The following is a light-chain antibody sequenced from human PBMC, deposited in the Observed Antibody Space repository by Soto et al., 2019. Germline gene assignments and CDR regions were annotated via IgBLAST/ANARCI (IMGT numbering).Light chain of an antibody. Sequence: NFMLTQPHSVSESPGKTVTISCTRSSGSIARNCVQWYHQRPGSAPATVIYEDNQRPSGVPVRFSGSIDSSSNSASLTISGLETEDEAYCYSQSYDGDNVVFGGGTKLTVL. J-gene: IGLJ3*02. CDR3: QSYDGDNVV. CDR1: SGSIARNC. V-gene: IGLV6-57*04. CDR2: EDN.